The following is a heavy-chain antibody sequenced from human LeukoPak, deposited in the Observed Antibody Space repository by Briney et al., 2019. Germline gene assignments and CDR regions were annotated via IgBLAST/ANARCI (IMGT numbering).Heavy chain of an antibody. CDR2: ITNTSSDI. D-gene: IGHD3-22*01. Sequence: GGSLRLSCAVSGFIFSNYRMSWVRQAPGGRLEWVSTITNTSSDIYYADSVKGRFTISRDNAENSLFLRMNSLRAADTAVYYCVRDWGYWGQGTLVTVSS. CDR3: VRDWGY. J-gene: IGHJ4*02. V-gene: IGHV3-21*01. CDR1: GFIFSNYR.